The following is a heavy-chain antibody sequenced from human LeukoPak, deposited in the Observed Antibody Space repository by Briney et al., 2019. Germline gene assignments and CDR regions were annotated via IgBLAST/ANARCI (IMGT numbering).Heavy chain of an antibody. Sequence: ASVKVSCKASGYTFTGYHMHWVRQAPGQGLEWMGWINPNSGDTSSAQKFQGRVTMTRDTSISTAYMEVSRLRSDDTAVYYCATGGTVLVTATLYLDYWGQGTLVTVSS. CDR1: GYTFTGYH. CDR2: INPNSGDT. J-gene: IGHJ4*02. D-gene: IGHD2/OR15-2a*01. V-gene: IGHV1-2*02. CDR3: ATGGTVLVTATLYLDY.